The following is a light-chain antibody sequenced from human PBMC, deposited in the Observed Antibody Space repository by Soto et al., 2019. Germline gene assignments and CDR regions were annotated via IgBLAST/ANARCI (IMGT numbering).Light chain of an antibody. V-gene: IGKV3-15*01. CDR1: QSVSTS. CDR3: QQYENWPPRYT. CDR2: RAS. Sequence: PGERVTLSCRASQSVSTSLAWYQQKPGQAPRLLIYRASIRATGIAARFSGSGSGTEFTLTISSLQSEDFAVYYCQQYENWPPRYTFGQGTKLAIK. J-gene: IGKJ2*01.